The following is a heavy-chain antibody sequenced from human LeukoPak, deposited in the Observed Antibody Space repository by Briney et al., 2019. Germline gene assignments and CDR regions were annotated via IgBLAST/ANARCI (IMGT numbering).Heavy chain of an antibody. CDR2: IYPGDSDT. CDR1: GYSFTSYW. Sequence: GESLKISCKGSGYSFTSYWIGWLRQMPGKGLEWMGIIYPGDSDTRYSPSFQGQVTISADKSISTAYLQWSSLKASDTAMYYCARHGGYCSSTSCYPHFDYWGQGTLVTVSS. V-gene: IGHV5-51*01. CDR3: ARHGGYCSSTSCYPHFDY. J-gene: IGHJ4*02. D-gene: IGHD2-2*01.